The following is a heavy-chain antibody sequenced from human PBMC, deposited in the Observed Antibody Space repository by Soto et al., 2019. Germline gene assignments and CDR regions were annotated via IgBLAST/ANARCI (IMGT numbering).Heavy chain of an antibody. J-gene: IGHJ5*02. D-gene: IGHD1-26*01. Sequence: GGSLRLSCAASGFTFSSYSMNWVRQAPGKGLEWVSYISSSSSTIYYADSEKGRFTISRDNAKNSLYLKMNSLRDEDTAVYYCAREGGSLNWFDPWGQGTLVTVSS. V-gene: IGHV3-48*02. CDR1: GFTFSSYS. CDR2: ISSSSSTI. CDR3: AREGGSLNWFDP.